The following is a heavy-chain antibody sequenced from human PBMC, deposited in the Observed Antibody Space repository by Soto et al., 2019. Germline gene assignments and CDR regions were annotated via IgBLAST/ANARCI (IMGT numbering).Heavy chain of an antibody. J-gene: IGHJ6*03. V-gene: IGHV1-8*01. CDR1: GYTFTSYD. CDR2: MNPNSGNT. Sequence: GASVKVSCKASGYTFTSYDINWVRQATGQGLEWMGWMNPNSGNTGYAQKFQGRVTMTRNTSISTAYMELSSLRSEDTAVYYCARGPALPDCWSGYYGTNYYYYMDVWGKGTTVTVSS. D-gene: IGHD3-3*01. CDR3: ARGPALPDCWSGYYGTNYYYYMDV.